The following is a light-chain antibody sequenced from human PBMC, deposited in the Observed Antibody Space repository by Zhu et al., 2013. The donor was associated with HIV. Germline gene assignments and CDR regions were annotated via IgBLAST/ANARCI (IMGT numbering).Light chain of an antibody. Sequence: EIVMTQSPATLSVSPGERATLSCRASQSISSDLAWYQQRHGQAPRLLIYGASTRATGVPVRFSGSGSGTEFTLSISSLQSEDSAIYYCQQYNNWPPWTFGQGTKVEIK. J-gene: IGKJ1*01. V-gene: IGKV3-15*01. CDR2: GAS. CDR1: QSISSD. CDR3: QQYNNWPPWT.